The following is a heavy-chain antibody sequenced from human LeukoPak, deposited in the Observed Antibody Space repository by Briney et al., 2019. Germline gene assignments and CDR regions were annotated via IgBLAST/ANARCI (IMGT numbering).Heavy chain of an antibody. CDR2: ISSSGTAI. CDR1: GFTFSGYS. Sequence: GGSLRLSCAASGFTFSGYSMNWVRQAPGKGLEWVSYISSSGTAIYYADSVKGRFTISRDNGKSSLYLQMSSLRDEGTALYYCAREPYCSGGSCYRHFDYWGQGILVTVSS. CDR3: AREPYCSGGSCYRHFDY. J-gene: IGHJ4*02. V-gene: IGHV3-48*02. D-gene: IGHD2-15*01.